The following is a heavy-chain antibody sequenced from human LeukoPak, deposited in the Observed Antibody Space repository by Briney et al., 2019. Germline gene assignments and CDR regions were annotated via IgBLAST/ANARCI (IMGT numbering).Heavy chain of an antibody. V-gene: IGHV3-48*03. CDR3: ARNYGSYYYYMDV. Sequence: PGGSLRLSCAASGFTFSSYEMNWVRQAPGKGLEWVSYISSSGSTIYYADSVKGRFTISRDNSKNTLYLQMNSLRAEDTAVYYCARNYGSYYYYMDVWGKGTTVTVSS. D-gene: IGHD3-16*01. J-gene: IGHJ6*03. CDR2: ISSSGSTI. CDR1: GFTFSSYE.